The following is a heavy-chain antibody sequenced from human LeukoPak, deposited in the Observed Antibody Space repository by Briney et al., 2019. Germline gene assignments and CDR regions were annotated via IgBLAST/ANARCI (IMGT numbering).Heavy chain of an antibody. V-gene: IGHV4-31*03. CDR2: IYYSGST. CDR1: GGSISSGGYS. Sequence: SQTLSLTCTVSGGSISSGGYSWSWIRQHPGKGLEWIGFIYYSGSTYYNPSLKSRVTISVDTSKNQFSLKLSSVTAADMAVYYCARVRSYGSGSYYIDYWGQGTLVTVSS. D-gene: IGHD3-10*01. CDR3: ARVRSYGSGSYYIDY. J-gene: IGHJ4*02.